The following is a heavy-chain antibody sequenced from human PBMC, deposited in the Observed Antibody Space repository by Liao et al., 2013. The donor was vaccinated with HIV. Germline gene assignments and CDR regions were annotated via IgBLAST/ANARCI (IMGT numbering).Heavy chain of an antibody. CDR2: IYHSGST. CDR1: GGSISSGGYS. D-gene: IGHD7-27*01. CDR3: ATLTGDNDY. Sequence: QLQLQESGSGLVKPSQTLSLTCAVSGGSISSGGYSWNWIRQPPGKGLEWIGYIYHSGSTYYNPSLKSRVTISVDRSKNQFSLKLSSVTAADTAVYYCATLTGDNDYWAREPWSPSPQ. V-gene: IGHV4-30-2*01. J-gene: IGHJ4*02.